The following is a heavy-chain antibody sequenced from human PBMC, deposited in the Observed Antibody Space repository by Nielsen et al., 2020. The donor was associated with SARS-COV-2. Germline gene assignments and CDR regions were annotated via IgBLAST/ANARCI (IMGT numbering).Heavy chain of an antibody. Sequence: SETLSLTCTVSGGSISSYYWSWIRQPPGKGLEWIGYIYYSGNTNYNPSLKSRVTISVDTSKNQFSLKLSSVTAADTAVYYCARIYDYGGNSVAFDIWGQGTMVTVSS. CDR2: IYYSGNT. V-gene: IGHV4-59*01. CDR1: GGSISSYY. D-gene: IGHD4-23*01. CDR3: ARIYDYGGNSVAFDI. J-gene: IGHJ3*02.